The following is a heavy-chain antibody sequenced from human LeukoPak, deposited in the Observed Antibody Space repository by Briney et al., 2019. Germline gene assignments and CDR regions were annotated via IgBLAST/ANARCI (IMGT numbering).Heavy chain of an antibody. CDR3: ARGRGLGVTSTPVPFDY. Sequence: GRSLRLSCAASGFTFDDYAMHWVRQAPGKGLEWVSGISWNSGSIGYADSVKGRFTISRDNAKNSLYLQMNSLRAEDTALYYCARGRGLGVTSTPVPFDYWGQGILVTVSS. J-gene: IGHJ4*02. D-gene: IGHD2-21*02. V-gene: IGHV3-9*01. CDR1: GFTFDDYA. CDR2: ISWNSGSI.